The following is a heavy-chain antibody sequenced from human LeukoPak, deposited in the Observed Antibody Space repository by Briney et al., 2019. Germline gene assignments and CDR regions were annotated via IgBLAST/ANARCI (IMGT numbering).Heavy chain of an antibody. CDR2: IYHSGST. Sequence: SETLSLTXAVSGYSISSGYYWGWIRKPPGKGLEWIGSIYHSGSTYYNPSLKGRVTISVDTSKNQFSLKLSSVTAADTAVYYCARVTRGMTYYYGSGSYSDYYYYYMDVWGKGTTVTVSS. J-gene: IGHJ6*03. CDR3: ARVTRGMTYYYGSGSYSDYYYYYMDV. CDR1: GYSISSGYY. D-gene: IGHD3-10*01. V-gene: IGHV4-38-2*01.